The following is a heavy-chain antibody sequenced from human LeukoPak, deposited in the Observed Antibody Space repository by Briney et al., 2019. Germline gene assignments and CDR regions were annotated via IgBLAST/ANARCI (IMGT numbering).Heavy chain of an antibody. Sequence: SETLSLTCTVSGGSISSSSYYWGWIRQPPGKGLEWIGSIYYSGSTYYNPSLKSRVTISVDTPKNQFSLKLSSVTAADTAVYYCARHAATQDVLSDFDYWGQGTLVTVSS. CDR2: IYYSGST. V-gene: IGHV4-39*01. CDR1: GGSISSSSYY. CDR3: ARHAATQDVLSDFDY. J-gene: IGHJ4*02. D-gene: IGHD2-8*01.